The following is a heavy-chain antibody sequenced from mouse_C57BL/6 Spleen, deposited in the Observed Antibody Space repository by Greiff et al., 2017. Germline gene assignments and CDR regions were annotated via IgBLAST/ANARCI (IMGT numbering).Heavy chain of an antibody. D-gene: IGHD2-1*01. CDR1: GFNIKDDY. CDR3: TIYYGNVYAMDY. CDR2: IDPENGDT. V-gene: IGHV14-4*01. Sequence: DVQLQESGAELVRPGASVKLSCTASGFNIKDDYMHWVKQRPEQGLEWIGWIDPENGDTEYASKFQGKATITADTSSNTAYLQLSSLTSEDTAVYYCTIYYGNVYAMDYWGQGTSVTVSS. J-gene: IGHJ4*01.